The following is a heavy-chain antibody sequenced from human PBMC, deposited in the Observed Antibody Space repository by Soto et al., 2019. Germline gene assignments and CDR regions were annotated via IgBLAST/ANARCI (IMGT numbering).Heavy chain of an antibody. V-gene: IGHV1-3*01. CDR1: GYTFTSYA. D-gene: IGHD2-2*01. CDR3: ARAGGIVVVPAATYSWFDP. J-gene: IGHJ5*02. Sequence: ASVKVSCKASGYTFTSYAMHWVRQAPGQRLEWMGWINAGNGSTKYSQKFQGRVTITRDTSASTAYMELSSLRSEDTAVYYCARAGGIVVVPAATYSWFDPWGQGTLVTVSS. CDR2: INAGNGST.